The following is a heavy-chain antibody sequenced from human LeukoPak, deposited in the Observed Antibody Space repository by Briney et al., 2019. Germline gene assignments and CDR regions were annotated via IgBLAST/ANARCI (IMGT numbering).Heavy chain of an antibody. CDR2: LQSDGNNR. CDR1: GFTLSRYA. V-gene: IGHV3-30*02. J-gene: IGHJ4*02. Sequence: PGGSLRLSCAASGFTLSRYAMHWVRQAPGKGLEWVAFLQSDGNNRYYADSVKGRFTISRDNSKNTLFLQMSSLRAEDTAVYYSAKNWATYYFDYWGQGTLVTVSS. D-gene: IGHD3-16*01. CDR3: AKNWATYYFDY.